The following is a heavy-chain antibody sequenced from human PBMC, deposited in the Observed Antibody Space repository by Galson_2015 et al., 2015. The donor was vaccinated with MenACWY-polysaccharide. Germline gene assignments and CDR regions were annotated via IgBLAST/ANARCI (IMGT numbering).Heavy chain of an antibody. CDR1: VLIFSDYG. J-gene: IGHJ6*02. CDR2: ISYDGDNK. CDR3: AKDRPLRGLRNYYYGMDV. Sequence: LRLSCAVSVLIFSDYGFHWVRQAPGKGLEWVAVISYDGDNKYYVDSVKARFTVSRDDFNNTVYLQMNSLRPEDTAVYYCAKDRPLRGLRNYYYGMDVWGQGTTVTVSS. D-gene: IGHD2-15*01. V-gene: IGHV3-30*18.